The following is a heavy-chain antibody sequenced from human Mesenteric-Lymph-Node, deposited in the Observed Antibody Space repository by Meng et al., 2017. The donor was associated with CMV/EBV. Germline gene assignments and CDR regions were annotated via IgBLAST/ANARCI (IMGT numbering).Heavy chain of an antibody. Sequence: LTCAVYGELFVGYYWTWIRQPPGKGLEWIGEINHSGSTIYNPSFKSRVTISVDTSERQFSLKLNSVTTADTAVYYCAREITMPRYFQLWGQGTLVTVSS. CDR1: GELFVGYY. D-gene: IGHD3-10*01. CDR3: AREITMPRYFQL. J-gene: IGHJ1*01. CDR2: INHSGST. V-gene: IGHV4-34*01.